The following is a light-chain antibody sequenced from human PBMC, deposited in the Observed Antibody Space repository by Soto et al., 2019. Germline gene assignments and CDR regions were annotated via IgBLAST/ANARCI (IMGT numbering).Light chain of an antibody. J-gene: IGLJ1*01. Sequence: QSALTQPRSVSGSPGQSVTISCTGTSGDFGGYNYVSWYQHHPGKAPKLMIYDVSERPSGVPDRFSGSKSGNTASLTISGLQAEDEADYYCCSYAGTFYVFGTGTKV. CDR3: CSYAGTFYV. V-gene: IGLV2-11*01. CDR2: DVS. CDR1: SGDFGGYNY.